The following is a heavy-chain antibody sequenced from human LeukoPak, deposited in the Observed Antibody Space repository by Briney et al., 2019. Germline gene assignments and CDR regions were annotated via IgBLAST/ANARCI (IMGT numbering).Heavy chain of an antibody. CDR1: GFTFSSYA. Sequence: AGGSLRLSCSASGFTFSSYAMHWVRQAPGQGLEYVSTITGNGGTTSYADSVKGRFTISRDNSKNTLYLQMSSLRPEDTAVYYCVKVLGAYIADYWGQGTLVTVSS. CDR3: VKVLGAYIADY. CDR2: ITGNGGTT. J-gene: IGHJ4*02. D-gene: IGHD3-3*02. V-gene: IGHV3-64D*09.